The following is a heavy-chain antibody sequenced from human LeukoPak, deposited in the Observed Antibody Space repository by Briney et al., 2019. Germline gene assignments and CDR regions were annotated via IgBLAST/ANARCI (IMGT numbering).Heavy chain of an antibody. D-gene: IGHD3-9*01. CDR3: AKSGILTGYYYNWFDP. J-gene: IGHJ5*02. V-gene: IGHV3-43*02. CDR2: ISGDGGST. CDR1: GFTFDDYA. Sequence: PGGSLRLSCAASGFTFDDYAMRWVRQAPGKGLEWVSLISGDGGSTYYADSVKGRFTISRDNSENSLYLQMNSLRTEDTALYYCAKSGILTGYYYNWFDPWGQGTLVTVSS.